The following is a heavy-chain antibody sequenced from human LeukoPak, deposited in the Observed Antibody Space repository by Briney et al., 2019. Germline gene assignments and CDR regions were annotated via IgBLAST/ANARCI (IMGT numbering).Heavy chain of an antibody. CDR2: ISGSGGST. CDR1: GFTFSSYD. J-gene: IGHJ4*02. Sequence: GGPLRLSCAASGFTFSSYDMHWVRQATGKGLEWVSAISGSGGSTYYADSVKGRFTISRDNSKNTLYLQMNSLRAEDTAVYYCAKDFYYDSSGPYYFDYWGQGTLVTVSS. D-gene: IGHD3-22*01. CDR3: AKDFYYDSSGPYYFDY. V-gene: IGHV3-23*01.